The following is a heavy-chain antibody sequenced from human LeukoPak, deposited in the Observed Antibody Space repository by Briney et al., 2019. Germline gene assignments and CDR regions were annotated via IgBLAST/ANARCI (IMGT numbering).Heavy chain of an antibody. CDR1: GGTFSSYA. Sequence: SVKVSCKASGGTFSSYAISWVRQAPGQGLEWMGGIIPIFGTANYAQKFQGRVTITADESTSTAYMELSSLRSEDTAVYYCARDIRGGVVVSAFDIWGQGTMVTVSS. V-gene: IGHV1-69*13. CDR2: IIPIFGTA. D-gene: IGHD2-21*01. CDR3: ARDIRGGVVVSAFDI. J-gene: IGHJ3*02.